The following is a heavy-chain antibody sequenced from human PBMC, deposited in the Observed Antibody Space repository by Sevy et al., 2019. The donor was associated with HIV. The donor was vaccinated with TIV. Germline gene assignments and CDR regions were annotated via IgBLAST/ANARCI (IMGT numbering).Heavy chain of an antibody. CDR2: ISGSGGST. CDR3: ARETLSGYNL. J-gene: IGHJ4*02. Sequence: GGSLRLSCAASGFTFSSYAMSWVRQAPGKGLEWVSAISGSGGSTYYADSVKGRFTISRDNSKNTVYLQMNSLRVEDTAVYYCARETLSGYNLWGQGTLVTVSS. CDR1: GFTFSSYA. V-gene: IGHV3-23*01. D-gene: IGHD5-12*01.